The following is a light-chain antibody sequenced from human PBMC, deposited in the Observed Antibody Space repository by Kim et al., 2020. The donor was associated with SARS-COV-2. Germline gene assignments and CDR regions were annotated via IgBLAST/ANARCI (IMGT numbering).Light chain of an antibody. J-gene: IGKJ5*01. CDR3: QQRTNWPPIT. V-gene: IGKV3-11*01. CDR2: DAS. Sequence: SPGERATLSCGASQSVSRFLAWYQQKPGQTPRLLIYDASNRATGVPARFSGSGSGTDFTLTISSLEPEDFAVYYCQQRTNWPPITFGQGTRLEIK. CDR1: QSVSRF.